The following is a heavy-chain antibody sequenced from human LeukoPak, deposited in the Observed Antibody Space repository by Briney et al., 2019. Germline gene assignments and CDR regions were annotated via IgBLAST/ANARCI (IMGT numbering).Heavy chain of an antibody. CDR3: ARHSSSLSYYYYGMDV. D-gene: IGHD6-13*01. Sequence: GESLKISCKGSGYSFTSYWIGWVRQMPGKGLEWMGIIYPGDSDTRYSPSFQGQVTISADKSISTAYLQWSSLKASDTAMYYRARHSSSLSYYYYGMDVWGQGTTVTVSS. V-gene: IGHV5-51*01. CDR1: GYSFTSYW. CDR2: IYPGDSDT. J-gene: IGHJ6*02.